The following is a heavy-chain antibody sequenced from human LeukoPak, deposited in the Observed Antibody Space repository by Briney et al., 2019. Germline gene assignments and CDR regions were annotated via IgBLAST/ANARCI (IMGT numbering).Heavy chain of an antibody. V-gene: IGHV3-33*01. CDR2: IWYDGSNK. CDR1: GFTFSSYG. Sequence: GGSLRLSCAASGFTFSSYGMHWVRQAPGKGLEWVAVIWYDGSNKYYADSVKRRFTISRDNSKNTLYLQMNSLRAEDTAVYYCSFFGRDYCSSTSCYGWGQGTLVTVSS. CDR3: SFFGRDYCSSTSCYG. D-gene: IGHD2-2*01. J-gene: IGHJ4*02.